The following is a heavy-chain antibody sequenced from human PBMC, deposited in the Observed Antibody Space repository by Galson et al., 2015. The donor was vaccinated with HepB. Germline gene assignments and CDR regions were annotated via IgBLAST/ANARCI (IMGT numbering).Heavy chain of an antibody. Sequence: SLRLSCAASGFTFSSYWMSWVRQAPGKGLEWVADIKQDGSEKYYVDSVKGRFTISRDNAKNSLYLQMNSLRAEDTAVYYCVRFYDPDHYYYYGMDVWGQGTTVTVSS. V-gene: IGHV3-7*03. D-gene: IGHD3-3*01. CDR2: IKQDGSEK. CDR3: VRFYDPDHYYYYGMDV. CDR1: GFTFSSYW. J-gene: IGHJ6*02.